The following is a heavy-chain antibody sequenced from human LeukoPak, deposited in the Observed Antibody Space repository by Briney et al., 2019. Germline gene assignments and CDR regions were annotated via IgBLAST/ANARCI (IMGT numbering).Heavy chain of an antibody. CDR1: GYTFTSYD. CDR2: INPNSGGT. V-gene: IGHV1-2*02. D-gene: IGHD1-14*01. Sequence: GASVKVSCKASGYTFTSYDINWVRQAPGQGLEWMGWINPNSGGTNYAQKFQGRVTMTRDTSIGTAYMELSRLRSDDTAVYYCARGRIGKGAKFDYWGQGTLVTVSS. J-gene: IGHJ4*02. CDR3: ARGRIGKGAKFDY.